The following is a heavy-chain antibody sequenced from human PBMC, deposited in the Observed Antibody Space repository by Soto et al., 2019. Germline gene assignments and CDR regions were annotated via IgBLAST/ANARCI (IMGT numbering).Heavy chain of an antibody. CDR1: GGSISSYY. V-gene: IGHV4-59*08. D-gene: IGHD3-3*01. Sequence: SETLSLTCPVSGGSISSYYWSWIRQPPGKGLEWIGYIYYSGSTNYNPSLKSRVTISVDTSKNQFSLKLSSVTAADTAVYYCARLPRVAYYYYGMDVWGQGTTVTVSS. J-gene: IGHJ6*02. CDR2: IYYSGST. CDR3: ARLPRVAYYYYGMDV.